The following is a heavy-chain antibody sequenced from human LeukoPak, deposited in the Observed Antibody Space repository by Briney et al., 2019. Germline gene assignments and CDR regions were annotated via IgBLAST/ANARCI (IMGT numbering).Heavy chain of an antibody. CDR3: ARSSYYDTSGYYESMDH. CDR2: IRYDGSNE. CDR1: GFTFSNYG. V-gene: IGHV3-30*02. Sequence: GGSLRLSCAASGFTFSNYGMHWVRQAPGKGLEWVAFIRYDGSNEYYADSMKGRFTISRDNSKNTLYLQMNSLIPDDTAVYYCARSSYYDTSGYYESMDHWGQGTLVTVSS. D-gene: IGHD3-22*01. J-gene: IGHJ4*02.